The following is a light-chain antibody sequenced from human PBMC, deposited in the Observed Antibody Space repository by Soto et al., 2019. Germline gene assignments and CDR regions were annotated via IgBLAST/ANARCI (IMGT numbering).Light chain of an antibody. J-gene: IGKJ2*01. Sequence: DIVMTQTPLSLPVTPGEPASISCRSSQSLLYSDDGTTSLDWYLQKPGQSPQLLIYTLSYRTSGVPDRFSGSGSCTNFTLKIIRVEAEDVGVYYCMQALLAPYTFGQGTKVEIE. CDR3: MQALLAPYT. CDR1: QSLLYSDDGTTS. CDR2: TLS. V-gene: IGKV2-40*01.